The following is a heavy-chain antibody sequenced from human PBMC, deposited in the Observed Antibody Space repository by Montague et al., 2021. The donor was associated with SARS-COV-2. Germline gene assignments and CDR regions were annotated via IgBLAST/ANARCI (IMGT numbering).Heavy chain of an antibody. CDR2: IYYTGNT. D-gene: IGHD3-22*01. V-gene: IGHV4-39*02. Sequence: SETLSLTCTVSGGSITNNIDYWAWIRQPPGKGLEWIGSIYYTGNTHYNPSLKSRVTISVVTSKNHFTLKLSFVTAAETAVYYCARLKRYFDSSGSPSAFDFWGQGTKVTVS. CDR3: ARLKRYFDSSGSPSAFDF. CDR1: GGSITNNIDY. J-gene: IGHJ3*01.